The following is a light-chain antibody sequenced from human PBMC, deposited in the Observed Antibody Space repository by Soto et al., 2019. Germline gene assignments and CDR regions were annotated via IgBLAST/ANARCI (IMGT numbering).Light chain of an antibody. Sequence: DIQMAQSPSTLSASVGDRVTITCRASPSISSWLACYQQKPGKAPKLLIYKASSLESGVPSRFSGSGSGTEFNLTISSLQPDDFATYYCQQYKSYSLKFGQGTKV. CDR2: KAS. J-gene: IGKJ1*01. V-gene: IGKV1-5*03. CDR1: PSISSW. CDR3: QQYKSYSLK.